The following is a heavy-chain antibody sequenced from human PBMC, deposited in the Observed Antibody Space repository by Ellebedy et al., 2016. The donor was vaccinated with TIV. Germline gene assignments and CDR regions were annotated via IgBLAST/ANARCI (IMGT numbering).Heavy chain of an antibody. D-gene: IGHD1-26*01. CDR2: INHSGST. CDR1: GGSFSVYY. CDR3: ARGRGGSYSIPFDF. Sequence: SETLSLTXAVSGGSFSVYYWTWIRQPPGKGLEWIGEINHSGSTNYNPSLKSRVTMSVDRSKNQFSLKLNSVTAADTAVYYCARGRGGSYSIPFDFWGLGTRVTVSS. J-gene: IGHJ4*02. V-gene: IGHV4-34*01.